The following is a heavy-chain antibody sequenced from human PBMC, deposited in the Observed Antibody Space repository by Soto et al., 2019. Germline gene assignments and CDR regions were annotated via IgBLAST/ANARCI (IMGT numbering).Heavy chain of an antibody. CDR3: AKGGPDGFCSGGRCYFDY. D-gene: IGHD2-15*01. CDR2: ISWNSNII. Sequence: EVQLVESGGGLVQPGRSLRLSCAASGFTFDDYAVHWVRRVPGKGLEWVSSISWNSNIIGYADSVKGRFTISRDNAKSSLYLQMNSLRPEDTALYYCAKGGPDGFCSGGRCYFDYWGQGTLVTVSS. J-gene: IGHJ4*02. V-gene: IGHV3-9*01. CDR1: GFTFDDYA.